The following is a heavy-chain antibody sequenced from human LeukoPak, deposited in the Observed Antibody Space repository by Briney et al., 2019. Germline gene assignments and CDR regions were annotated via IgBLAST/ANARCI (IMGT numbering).Heavy chain of an antibody. D-gene: IGHD2-15*01. CDR1: GFTFSSYG. Sequence: GGSLRLSCAASGFTFSSYGMHWVRQAPGKGLEWVAVISSDGSNKYYADSVKGRFTISRDNSKNTLYLQMNSLRAEDTAVYYCAKGYRSGGSCYSGFAYYMDVWGKGTTVTVSS. CDR3: AKGYRSGGSCYSGFAYYMDV. J-gene: IGHJ6*03. CDR2: ISSDGSNK. V-gene: IGHV3-30*18.